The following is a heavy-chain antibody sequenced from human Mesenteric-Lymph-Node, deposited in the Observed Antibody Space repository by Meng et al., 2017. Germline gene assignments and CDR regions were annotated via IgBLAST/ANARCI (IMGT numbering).Heavy chain of an antibody. D-gene: IGHD2-2*01. V-gene: IGHV2-5*02. CDR2: IYWDDDK. J-gene: IGHJ5*02. Sequence: QITLKESGPTLVKPTQTLTLTCNFSGFSLSTSEVGVGWIRQPPGKALEWLAVIYWDDDKRYSPSLKSRLTTTKDTSKNQVVLTLTNMDPVDTATYYCALFTRSWFDPWGQGTLVTVSS. CDR1: GFSLSTSEVG. CDR3: ALFTRSWFDP.